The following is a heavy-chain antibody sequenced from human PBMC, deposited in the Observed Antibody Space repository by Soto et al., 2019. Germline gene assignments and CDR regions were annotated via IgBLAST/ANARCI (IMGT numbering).Heavy chain of an antibody. CDR2: ISGSGGST. CDR3: AKGPPLGYCSSTSCYRVDY. D-gene: IGHD2-2*01. J-gene: IGHJ4*02. V-gene: IGHV3-23*01. Sequence: GGSLRLSCAASGFTFSSYAMSWVRQAPGKGLEWVSAISGSGGSTYYADSVKGRFTISRDNSKNTLYLQMSSLRAEDTAVYYCAKGPPLGYCSSTSCYRVDYWGQGTLVTVS. CDR1: GFTFSSYA.